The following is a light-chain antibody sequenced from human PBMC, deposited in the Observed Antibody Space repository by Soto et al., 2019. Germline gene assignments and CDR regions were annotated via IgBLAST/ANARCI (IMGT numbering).Light chain of an antibody. Sequence: DIQMTQSPSTLSGSVGDRVTITCRASQTISSWLAWYQQKPGKAPKLLIYKASTLKSGVPSRFSGSGSGTEFTLNISSLQPDDFAPYYCQHYNSYSEAFGQGTKVEL. V-gene: IGKV1-5*03. CDR2: KAS. J-gene: IGKJ1*01. CDR1: QTISSW. CDR3: QHYNSYSEA.